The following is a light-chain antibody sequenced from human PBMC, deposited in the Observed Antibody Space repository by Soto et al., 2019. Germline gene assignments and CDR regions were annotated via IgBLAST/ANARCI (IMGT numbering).Light chain of an antibody. CDR1: QSVSTD. CDR2: DAS. V-gene: IGKV3-11*01. CDR3: KQRGDRLT. Sequence: DIVLTQSPATLSLSPGERATLSCRASQSVSTDFAWYHQKPGQAPRLLIFDASNRSTGIPARFSGSGSRKDITLTISSPEPDDCAGYYCKQRGDRLTFGGATKVEIK. J-gene: IGKJ4*01.